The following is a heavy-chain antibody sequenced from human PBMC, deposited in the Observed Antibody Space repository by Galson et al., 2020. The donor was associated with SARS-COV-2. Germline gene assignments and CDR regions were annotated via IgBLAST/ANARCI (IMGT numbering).Heavy chain of an antibody. CDR2: IDPSDSYT. V-gene: IGHV5-10-1*01. J-gene: IGHJ4*02. CDR1: GYSFNSYW. Sequence: HGESLKISCKGSGYSFNSYWISWVRQMPGKGLEWVGRIDPSDSYTNYSPSFQGHVTISADKSISTAYRQWSSLKASDTAMYYCARLMTFNGAGDYWGQGTPGTVSS. D-gene: IGHD1-26*01. CDR3: ARLMTFNGAGDY.